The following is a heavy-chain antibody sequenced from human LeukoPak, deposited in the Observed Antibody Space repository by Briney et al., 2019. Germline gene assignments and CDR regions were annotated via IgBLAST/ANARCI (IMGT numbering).Heavy chain of an antibody. CDR1: GYTLTELS. J-gene: IGHJ3*02. CDR3: ATNNRLIWFGELPDAFDI. V-gene: IGHV1-24*01. Sequence: VASVKVSCKVSGYTLTELSMHWVRQAPGKGLEWMGGFDPEDGETIYAQKFQGRVTMTEDTSTDTAYMELSSLRSEDTAVYYCATNNRLIWFGELPDAFDIWGQGTMVTVSS. CDR2: FDPEDGET. D-gene: IGHD3-10*01.